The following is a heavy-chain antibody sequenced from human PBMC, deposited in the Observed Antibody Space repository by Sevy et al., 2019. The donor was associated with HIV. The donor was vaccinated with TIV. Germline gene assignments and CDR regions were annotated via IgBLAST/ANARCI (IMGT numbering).Heavy chain of an antibody. J-gene: IGHJ6*03. D-gene: IGHD3-22*01. Sequence: GGSLRLSCAVSGFSFDSYGMTWVRQAPGKGLEWLSGISGSGTRTYYADSVKGRFINSRDNSKNTPYLQMNSLRSEDKAIYCWGKGGGGHYDPDEIGYYFYYYNMDVWGKGTTVTVSS. V-gene: IGHV3-23*01. CDR1: GFSFDSYG. CDR3: GKGGGGHYDPDEIGYYFYYYNMDV. CDR2: ISGSGTRT.